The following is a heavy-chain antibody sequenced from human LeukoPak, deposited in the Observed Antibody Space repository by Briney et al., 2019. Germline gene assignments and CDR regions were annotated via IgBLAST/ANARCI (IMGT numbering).Heavy chain of an antibody. CDR1: GYTFTSYY. J-gene: IGHJ4*02. D-gene: IGHD5-18*01. CDR2: INPSGGST. Sequence: ASVKVSCKASGYTFTSYYMHWVRQAPGQGLEWMGIINPSGGSTSYAQKFQGRVTMTRDTSTSTVYMELSRLRSEDTAFYYCARDEDVDTAMSYYCDYWGQGTLVTVSS. CDR3: ARDEDVDTAMSYYCDY. V-gene: IGHV1-46*01.